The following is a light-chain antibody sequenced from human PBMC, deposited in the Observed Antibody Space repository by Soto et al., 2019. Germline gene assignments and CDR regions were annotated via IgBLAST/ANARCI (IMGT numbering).Light chain of an antibody. J-gene: IGKJ1*01. CDR1: ENIRTY. Sequence: DIQMTQSPSSLSASVGDRVTITCRASENIRTYLNWYQQKPGKAPKLLIYAASTLQSGIPSRFSGSGSGTDFIFTISSLQPEDFAAYFCQQSYNSPPTFGQGTKVDI. CDR2: AAS. V-gene: IGKV1-39*01. CDR3: QQSYNSPPT.